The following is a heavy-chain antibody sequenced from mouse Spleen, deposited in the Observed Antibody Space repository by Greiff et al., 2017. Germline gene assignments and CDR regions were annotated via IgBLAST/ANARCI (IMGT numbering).Heavy chain of an antibody. CDR3: AHWARYYFDY. V-gene: IGHV1-78*01. D-gene: IGHD4-1*01. J-gene: IGHJ2*01. CDR2: IYPRDGST. Sequence: VQLQQSDAELVKPGASVKISCKASGYTFTGHTINWMKQRPEQGLEWIGDIYPRDGSTKYNEKFKGKATLTADKSSSTAYMQLNSLTSEDSAVYFCAHWARYYFDYWGQGTTLTVSS. CDR1: GYTFTGHT.